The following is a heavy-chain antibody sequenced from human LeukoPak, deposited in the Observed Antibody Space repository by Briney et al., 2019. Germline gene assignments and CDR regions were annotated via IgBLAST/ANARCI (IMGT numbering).Heavy chain of an antibody. D-gene: IGHD1-26*01. CDR1: GFTFSSSA. V-gene: IGHV3-23*01. CDR2: ISGSGGSGRT. J-gene: IGHJ4*02. Sequence: PGGSLRLSCAASGFTFSSSAMTWVRQAPGKGLEWVSAISGSGGSGRTYYAESVKGRFTISRDNSTNTLYLQMNSLRAEDTAVYYCAKSPSWVAVPNDYWGQGTLVTVSS. CDR3: AKSPSWVAVPNDY.